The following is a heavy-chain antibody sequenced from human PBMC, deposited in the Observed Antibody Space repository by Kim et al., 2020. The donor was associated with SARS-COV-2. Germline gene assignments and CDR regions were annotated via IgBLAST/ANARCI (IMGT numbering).Heavy chain of an antibody. D-gene: IGHD3-10*01. CDR1: GFTFDDYA. V-gene: IGHV3-9*01. J-gene: IGHJ6*02. CDR2: ISWNSGSI. CDR3: AKELLWFGELFPTPYGMDV. Sequence: GGSLRLSCAASGFTFDDYAMHWVRQAPGKGLEWVSGISWNSGSIGYADSVKGRFTISRDNAKNSLYLQMNSLRAEDTALYYCAKELLWFGELFPTPYGMDVGGQGTTVTVPS.